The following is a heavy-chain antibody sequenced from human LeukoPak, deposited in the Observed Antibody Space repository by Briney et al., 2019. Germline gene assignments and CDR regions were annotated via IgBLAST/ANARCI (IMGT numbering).Heavy chain of an antibody. CDR2: ISDHGKSR. CDR1: GFIFSNYE. V-gene: IGHV3-48*03. CDR3: ARARIAAPLLDY. Sequence: GGSLRLSCVASGFIFSNYEMNWVRQTPGKGLEWVSYISDHGKSRNYVDSVKGRFTISRDSAKNSLYLQMNSLRVEDTAIYFCARARIAAPLLDYWGQGTLVTVSS. D-gene: IGHD6-13*01. J-gene: IGHJ4*02.